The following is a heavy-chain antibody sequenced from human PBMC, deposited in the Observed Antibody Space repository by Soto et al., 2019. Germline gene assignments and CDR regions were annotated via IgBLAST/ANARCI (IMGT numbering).Heavy chain of an antibody. V-gene: IGHV1-24*01. CDR1: GYTLTELS. CDR2: FDPEDGET. D-gene: IGHD3-10*01. J-gene: IGHJ4*02. Sequence: ASVKVSCKVSGYTLTELSMHWVRQAPGKGLEWMGGFDPEDGETIYAQKFQGRVTMTEDTSTDTAYMELSSLRSEDTAVYYCATFTMVRGVIITRPLDYWGQGTLVTVSS. CDR3: ATFTMVRGVIITRPLDY.